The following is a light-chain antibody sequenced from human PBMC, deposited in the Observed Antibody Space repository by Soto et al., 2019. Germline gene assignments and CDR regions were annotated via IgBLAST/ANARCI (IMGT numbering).Light chain of an antibody. CDR2: SNN. CDR3: AAWDDSLNGPV. CDR1: SSNIGSNT. V-gene: IGLV1-44*01. Sequence: QSALTQPPSASGTPGQWVTISCSGSSSNIGSNTVNWYQQLPGTAPKLLIYSNNQRPSGVPDRFSGSKSGTSASLAISGLQSEDEADYYCAAWDDSLNGPVFGGGTKLTVL. J-gene: IGLJ2*01.